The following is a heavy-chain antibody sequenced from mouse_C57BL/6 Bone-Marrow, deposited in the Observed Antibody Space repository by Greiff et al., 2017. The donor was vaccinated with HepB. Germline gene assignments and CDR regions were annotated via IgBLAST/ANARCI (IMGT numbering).Heavy chain of an antibody. Sequence: VQLQQPGAELVKPGASVKMSCKASGYTFTSYWITWVKQRPGQGLEWIGDIYPGSGSTNYNEKFKSKATLTVDTSSSTAYMQLSSLTSEDSAVYYCARWARQLRLPFDDWGQGTTLTVAS. J-gene: IGHJ2*01. CDR2: IYPGSGST. D-gene: IGHD3-2*02. CDR3: ARWARQLRLPFDD. CDR1: GYTFTSYW. V-gene: IGHV1-55*01.